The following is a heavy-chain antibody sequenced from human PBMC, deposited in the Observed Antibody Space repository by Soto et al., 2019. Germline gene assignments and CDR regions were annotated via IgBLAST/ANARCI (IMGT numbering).Heavy chain of an antibody. CDR3: AKERLGRGADY. J-gene: IGHJ4*02. CDR2: ISGGGGNT. V-gene: IGHV3-23*01. Sequence: EVQLLESGGGLVQPGGSLRLSCAASGFTFSNYAMSWVRQTPGQGLEWVSTISGGGGNTYYPDSVKGRFTISRDNAKDTVYRQMNSLRAEDTAIYYCAKERLGRGADYWGQGARVTVTS. CDR1: GFTFSNYA.